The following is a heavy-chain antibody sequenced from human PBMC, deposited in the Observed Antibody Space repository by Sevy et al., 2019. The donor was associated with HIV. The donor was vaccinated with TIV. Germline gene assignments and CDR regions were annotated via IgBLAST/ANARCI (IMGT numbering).Heavy chain of an antibody. Sequence: GGSLRLSCAASGFTFSSYALNWVRQAPGKGLEWVSTIYGSRGVTYYADYVKGRFTIYRDNSKNTLYLQMNSLRTEDTAVYFCAGGRYDSSGSFDAFDIWGQGTMVTVSS. D-gene: IGHD3-22*01. V-gene: IGHV3-23*01. CDR1: GFTFSSYA. CDR2: IYGSRGVT. CDR3: AGGRYDSSGSFDAFDI. J-gene: IGHJ3*02.